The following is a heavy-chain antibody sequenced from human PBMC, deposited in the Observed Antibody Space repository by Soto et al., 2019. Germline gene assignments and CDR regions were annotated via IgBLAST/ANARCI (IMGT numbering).Heavy chain of an antibody. D-gene: IGHD3-9*01. CDR3: ASARTYYDILTGYYTNYYFDY. CDR2: IIPIFGTA. V-gene: IGHV1-69*01. J-gene: IGHJ4*02. Sequence: SCSRRWVYHATGQGLEWMGGIIPIFGTANYAQKFQGRVTITADESTSTAYVGLSSLRSEDTAGYYCASARTYYDILTGYYTNYYFDYWGEATLVTVSS. CDR1: SCS.